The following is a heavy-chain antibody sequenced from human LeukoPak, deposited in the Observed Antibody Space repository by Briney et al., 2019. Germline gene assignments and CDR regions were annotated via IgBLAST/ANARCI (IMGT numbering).Heavy chain of an antibody. CDR2: FSGSGGTT. CDR1: GFIFSSYA. J-gene: IGHJ6*03. Sequence: GGSLRLSCAASGFIFSSYAMNWVRQAPGRGLEWVSGFSGSGGTTYYADSVKGRSTISRDNSRNALYLQMNSLRAEDNPVYYCANGNRYNSPNCLGYYYFYMDVWGKGTTVTVSS. V-gene: IGHV3-23*01. CDR3: ANGNRYNSPNCLGYYYFYMDV. D-gene: IGHD6-19*01.